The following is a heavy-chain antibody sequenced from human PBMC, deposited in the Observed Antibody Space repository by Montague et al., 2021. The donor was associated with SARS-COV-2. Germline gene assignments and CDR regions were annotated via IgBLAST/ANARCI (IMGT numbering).Heavy chain of an antibody. CDR1: NGPITSYY. Sequence: SETLSLTCSVSNGPITSYYWSWIRQPPGKRLEWIGYIYYRGSANYNPSLESRVTISVDTSKNQFSLKLRSMTAADTAVYYCAREGLNNWFDPWGQGPLVIVSS. V-gene: IGHV4-59*01. CDR2: IYYRGSA. J-gene: IGHJ5*02. CDR3: AREGLNNWFDP.